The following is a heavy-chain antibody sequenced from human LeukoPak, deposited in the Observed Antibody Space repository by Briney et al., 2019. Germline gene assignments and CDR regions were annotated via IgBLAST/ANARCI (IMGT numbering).Heavy chain of an antibody. CDR2: SYHTGST. V-gene: IGHV4-59*01. CDR1: GDSISSYY. CDR3: AAGYSSTRYYFDY. Sequence: PSETLSLTCTVSGDSISSYYWSWIRQPPGKGLEWIGYSYHTGSTNYNPSLKSRVTISVDKSKNQFSLKLSSVTAGDTAVYYCAAGYSSTRYYFDYWGQGTLVTVSS. D-gene: IGHD6-13*01. J-gene: IGHJ4*02.